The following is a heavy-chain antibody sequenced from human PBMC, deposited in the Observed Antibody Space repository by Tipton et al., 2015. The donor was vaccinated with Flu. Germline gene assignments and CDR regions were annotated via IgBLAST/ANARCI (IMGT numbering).Heavy chain of an antibody. CDR3: ARDGVTDSYSGMDV. D-gene: IGHD4-11*01. V-gene: IGHV3-66*01. CDR2: IYSGGSK. CDR1: GFTVSSNY. J-gene: IGHJ6*02. Sequence: CAASGFTVSSNYMSWVRQAPGKGLEWVSVIYSGGSKYYADSVKGRFTISRDNSKNTLYLQMNSLRAEDTAVYYCARDGVTDSYSGMDVWGQGATVTVSS.